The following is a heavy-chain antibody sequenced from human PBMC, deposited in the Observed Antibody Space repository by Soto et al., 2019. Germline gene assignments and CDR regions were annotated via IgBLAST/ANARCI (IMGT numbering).Heavy chain of an antibody. J-gene: IGHJ4*02. CDR2: IYSGGST. D-gene: IGHD3-3*01. Sequence: PGGSLRLSCAASGFTVSSNYMSWVRQAPGKGLEWVSVIYSGGSTYYADSVKGRFTISRDNSKNTLYLQMNSLRAEDTAVYYCARAYTYYDFWSGPLSEAYYFDYWGQGTLVTVSS. CDR3: ARAYTYYDFWSGPLSEAYYFDY. V-gene: IGHV3-66*01. CDR1: GFTVSSNY.